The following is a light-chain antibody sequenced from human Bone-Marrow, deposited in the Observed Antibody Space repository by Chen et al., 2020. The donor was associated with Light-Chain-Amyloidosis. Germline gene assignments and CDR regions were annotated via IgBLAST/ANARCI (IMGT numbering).Light chain of an antibody. CDR3: QSADSSGTYEVI. CDR1: DLPTKY. Sequence: SYEPTHPPSVSVAPGQTARITCSGDDLPTKYAYWYQQKPGPAPVLVIHRDTERPSGISERFSGSSSGTTATLTISGVQAEDEADYHCQSADSSGTYEVIFGGGTKLTVL. V-gene: IGLV3-25*03. J-gene: IGLJ2*01. CDR2: RDT.